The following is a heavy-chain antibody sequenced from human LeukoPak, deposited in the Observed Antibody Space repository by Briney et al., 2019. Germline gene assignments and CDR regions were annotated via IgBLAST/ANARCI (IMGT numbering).Heavy chain of an antibody. D-gene: IGHD1-14*01. V-gene: IGHV1-2*06. CDR1: GYTFTGYY. J-gene: IGHJ4*02. CDR3: AIFSLREPFDY. Sequence: ASVKVSCKASGYTFTGYYMHWVRQAPGQGLEWMGRINPNSVGTNYAQKFQGRVTVTRDTSISTAYMELSRLRSADTAVYYCAIFSLREPFDYWGQGTLVTVSS. CDR2: INPNSVGT.